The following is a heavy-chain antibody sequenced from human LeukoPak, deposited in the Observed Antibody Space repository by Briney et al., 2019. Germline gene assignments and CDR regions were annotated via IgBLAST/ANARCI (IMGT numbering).Heavy chain of an antibody. Sequence: GGSLRLSCAASGFTFSDYYMSWLRQAPGRGREGCSYNSSSSSFTNYADSVKGSFTISRDNTKNSMYMQMNNLRAEDTAVYYCAGDRDQGENYYYYYGLDVWGKGTTVTVSS. D-gene: IGHD3-16*01. V-gene: IGHV3-11*06. J-gene: IGHJ6*04. CDR2: NSSSSSFT. CDR1: GFTFSDYY. CDR3: AGDRDQGENYYYYYGLDV.